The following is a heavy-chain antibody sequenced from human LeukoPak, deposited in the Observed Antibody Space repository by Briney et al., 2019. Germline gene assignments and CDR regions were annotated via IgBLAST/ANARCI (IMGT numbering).Heavy chain of an antibody. CDR2: ISAYNGNT. J-gene: IGHJ5*02. V-gene: IGHV1-18*01. CDR1: GYTFTSYG. Sequence: EASVKVSCKASGYTFTSYGISWVRQAPGQGLEWMGWISAYNGNTNYAQKLQGRVTMTTDTSTSTAYMELRSLRSDDTAVYYCAREGPITMVRGVIIPFQNYWFDPWGQGTLVTVSS. CDR3: AREGPITMVRGVIIPFQNYWFDP. D-gene: IGHD3-10*01.